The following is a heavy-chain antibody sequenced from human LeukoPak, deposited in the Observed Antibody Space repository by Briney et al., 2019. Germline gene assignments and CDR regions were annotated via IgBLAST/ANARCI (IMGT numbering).Heavy chain of an antibody. CDR2: ISGSGGST. V-gene: IGHV3-23*01. J-gene: IGHJ3*02. CDR1: GFTFSSYS. D-gene: IGHD6-13*01. CDR3: AKDRLAAAGAFDI. Sequence: GGSLRLSCAASGFTFSSYSMNWVRQAPGKGLEWVSAISGSGGSTYYADSVKGRFTISRDNSKNTLYLQMNSLRAEDTAVYYCAKDRLAAAGAFDIWGQGTMVTVSS.